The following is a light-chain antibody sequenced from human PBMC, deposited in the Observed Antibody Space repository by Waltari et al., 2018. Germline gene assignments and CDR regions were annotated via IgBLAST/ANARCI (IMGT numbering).Light chain of an antibody. Sequence: SYELPQPPSVSVSPGQTARITCSGHELPRKYAYWFQQKSGQAPRPGRVEDTKRPAGIPERFSGSSSGTVATLTITGAQVDDEADYYCYSSDSTGLRVFGGGTTVVVL. CDR1: ELPRKY. J-gene: IGLJ1*01. CDR2: EDT. CDR3: YSSDSTGLRV. V-gene: IGLV3-10*01.